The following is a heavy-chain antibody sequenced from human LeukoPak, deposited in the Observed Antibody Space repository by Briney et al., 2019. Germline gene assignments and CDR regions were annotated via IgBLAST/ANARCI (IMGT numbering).Heavy chain of an antibody. D-gene: IGHD4-17*01. J-gene: IGHJ4*02. CDR3: ATDRTVTTSLFDY. CDR1: GFTFDYYG. Sequence: PGGSLRLSCAASGFTFDYYGMSWVRQAPGKGLERVSGINWNGGSTGYADSVKGRFTISRDNAKNSLYLQMNSLRAEDTALYYCATDRTVTTSLFDYWGQGTLVTVSS. CDR2: INWNGGST. V-gene: IGHV3-20*04.